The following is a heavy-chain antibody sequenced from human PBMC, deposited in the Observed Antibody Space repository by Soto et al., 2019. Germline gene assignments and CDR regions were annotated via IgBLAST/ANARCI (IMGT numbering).Heavy chain of an antibody. Sequence: ASGKVSCKASGYTFTGYGMHWGRQAPGQRLEWMGGINTANGDTKYSPKFQGRVTITRETSASTAYMELSSLRSEDTAVYYCVRRHVSATGIDWFDPWGQGTLVTVSS. CDR2: INTANGDT. V-gene: IGHV1-3*04. CDR3: VRRHVSATGIDWFDP. CDR1: GYTFTGYG. J-gene: IGHJ5*02. D-gene: IGHD6-13*01.